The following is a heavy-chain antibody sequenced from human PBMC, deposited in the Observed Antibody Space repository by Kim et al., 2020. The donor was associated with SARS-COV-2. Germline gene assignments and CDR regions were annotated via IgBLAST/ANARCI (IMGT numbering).Heavy chain of an antibody. CDR3: ARSLGDIVVVVAAADNWFDP. V-gene: IGHV4-39*07. CDR1: GGSISSSSYY. Sequence: SETLSLTCTVSGGSISSSSYYWGWIRQPPGKGLEWIGSIYYSGSTYYNPSLKSRVTISVDTSKNQFSLKLSSVTAADTAVYYCARSLGDIVVVVAAADNWFDPWGQGTLVTLSS. CDR2: IYYSGST. J-gene: IGHJ5*02. D-gene: IGHD2-15*01.